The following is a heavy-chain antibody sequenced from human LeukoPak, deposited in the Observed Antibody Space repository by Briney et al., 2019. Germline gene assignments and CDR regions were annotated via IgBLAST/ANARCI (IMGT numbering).Heavy chain of an antibody. CDR1: GFTFSSYS. J-gene: IGHJ6*02. CDR3: ARVTGPYYYYCGMDV. V-gene: IGHV3-21*01. Sequence: GGSLRLSCAASGFTFSSYSMNWVRQAPGKGLEWVSSISSSSSYIYYADSVKGRFTISRDNAKNSLYLQMNSLRAEDTAVYYCARVTGPYYYYCGMDVWGQGTTVTVSS. CDR2: ISSSSSYI.